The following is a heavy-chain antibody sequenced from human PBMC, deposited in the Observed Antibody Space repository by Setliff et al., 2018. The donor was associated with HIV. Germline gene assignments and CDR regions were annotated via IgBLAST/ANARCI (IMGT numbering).Heavy chain of an antibody. CDR2: VGAVGGPT. J-gene: IGHJ3*02. CDR3: AKVFVFGIDAFDI. V-gene: IGHV3-23*01. CDR1: GFTFSTYA. Sequence: HPGGSLRLSCAASGFTFSTYAMGWVRQAPGKGLEWVSTVGAVGGPTHYAESVKGRFTISKDNSKNALYLQMSSLRDEDTAVYYCAKVFVFGIDAFDIWGQGTMVTVS. D-gene: IGHD3-10*02.